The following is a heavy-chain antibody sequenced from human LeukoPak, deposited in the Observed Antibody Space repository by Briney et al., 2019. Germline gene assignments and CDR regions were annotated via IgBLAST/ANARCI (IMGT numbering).Heavy chain of an antibody. CDR2: IRSDGSST. Sequence: PGGSLRLSCAASGFTFSSYWMHWVRQVPGKGLVWVSRIRSDGSSTSYADSVKGRFTISRDNAKNTLYLQMSGLRVDDTAVYYCAKDDYNRHWGQGTLVTVSS. CDR3: AKDDYNRH. V-gene: IGHV3-74*01. CDR1: GFTFSSYW. J-gene: IGHJ4*02. D-gene: IGHD5-24*01.